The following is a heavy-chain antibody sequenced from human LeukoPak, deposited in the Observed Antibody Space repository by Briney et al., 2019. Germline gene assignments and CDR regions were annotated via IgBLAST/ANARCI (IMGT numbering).Heavy chain of an antibody. CDR2: ISGSGGST. Sequence: GGSLRLSCAASGIIITSYWMSWVRQTPGKGLEWVSAISGSGGSTYYADSVKGRFTISRDNSKNTLYLQMNSLRAEDTAVYYCAKEDDEQWLVPSFDYWGQGTLVTVSS. CDR3: AKEDDEQWLVPSFDY. V-gene: IGHV3-23*01. D-gene: IGHD6-19*01. CDR1: GIIITSYW. J-gene: IGHJ4*02.